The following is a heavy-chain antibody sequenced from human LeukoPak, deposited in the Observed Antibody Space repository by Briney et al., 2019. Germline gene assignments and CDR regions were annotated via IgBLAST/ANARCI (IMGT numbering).Heavy chain of an antibody. CDR1: GGSISSYY. Sequence: SETLSLTGTVSGGSISSYYWSGIRQPPGKGLEWIGYIYDSGITNYNPSLKSRVTISVDTSKNQLSLKLSSVTAADTAVYYCARSRRDRYNYLDYWGQGTLVTVSS. CDR3: ARSRRDRYNYLDY. J-gene: IGHJ4*02. CDR2: IYDSGIT. V-gene: IGHV4-59*01. D-gene: IGHD5-24*01.